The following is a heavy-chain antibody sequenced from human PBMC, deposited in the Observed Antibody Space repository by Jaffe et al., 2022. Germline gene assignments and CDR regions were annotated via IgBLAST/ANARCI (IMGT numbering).Heavy chain of an antibody. CDR2: IIPIFGPA. Sequence: QVQLVQSGAEVKKPGSSVKVSCKASGGTFSSNAISWVRQAPGQGLEWMGGIIPIFGPANYAQKFQGRVTITTDESTSTAYMELSSLRSVDTAVYYCASAVGLWTGPDHFDYWGQGTLVTVSS. CDR1: GGTFSSNA. D-gene: IGHD3-3*01. V-gene: IGHV1-69*05. J-gene: IGHJ4*02. CDR3: ASAVGLWTGPDHFDY.